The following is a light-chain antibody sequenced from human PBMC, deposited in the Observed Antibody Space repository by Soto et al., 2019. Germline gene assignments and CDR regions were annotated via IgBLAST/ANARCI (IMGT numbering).Light chain of an antibody. V-gene: IGLV2-14*03. CDR2: DVS. Sequence: QSALTQPASVSGSPGQSITISCTGTSSDVGFYDFVSWYQQHPDTAPKLMIYDVSNRPSGVSNRFSGSKSGYTASLTISGLQPEDEADYYCSSYTSTNTLVVFGGGTKLPVL. CDR3: SSYTSTNTLVV. J-gene: IGLJ2*01. CDR1: SSDVGFYDF.